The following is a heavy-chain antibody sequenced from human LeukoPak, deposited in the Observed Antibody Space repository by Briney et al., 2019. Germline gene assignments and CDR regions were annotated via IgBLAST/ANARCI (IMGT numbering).Heavy chain of an antibody. Sequence: ASVKVSCKASGYTFTGYYMHWVRQAPGQGLEWMGWINPNSGGTNYARKFQGRVTMTRDTSISTAYMELSRLRSDDTAVYYCASSPRLAAGADYWGQGTLVTVSS. D-gene: IGHD6-13*01. CDR1: GYTFTGYY. CDR3: ASSPRLAAGADY. J-gene: IGHJ4*02. CDR2: INPNSGGT. V-gene: IGHV1-2*02.